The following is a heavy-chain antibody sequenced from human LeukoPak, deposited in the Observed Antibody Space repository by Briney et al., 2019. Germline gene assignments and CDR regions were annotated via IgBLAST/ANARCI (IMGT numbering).Heavy chain of an antibody. CDR3: ARDQGLDILTGYHPEEDNWYFDL. J-gene: IGHJ2*01. Sequence: PSETLSLTCTVSGGSISSYYWSWIRQPPGKGLEWIGYIYYSGSTNYNPSLKSRVTISVDTSKNQFSLKLSSVTAADTAVYYCARDQGLDILTGYHPEEDNWYFDLWGRGTLVTVSS. CDR1: GGSISSYY. CDR2: IYYSGST. V-gene: IGHV4-59*01. D-gene: IGHD3-9*01.